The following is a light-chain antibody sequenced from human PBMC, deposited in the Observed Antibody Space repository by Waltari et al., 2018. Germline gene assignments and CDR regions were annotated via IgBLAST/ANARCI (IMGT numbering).Light chain of an antibody. CDR3: QHYLRLPVA. V-gene: IGKV3-20*01. J-gene: IGKJ1*01. CDR1: QSVGRT. Sequence: EIVLTQSPGTLSLSPGERAIVSCRAGQSVGRTLAWYQKKPGQAPRLLIYGASNRATGIPDRFIGSGSGTEFSLTISGLEPEDSAVYYCQHYLRLPVAFGQGTKVEIK. CDR2: GAS.